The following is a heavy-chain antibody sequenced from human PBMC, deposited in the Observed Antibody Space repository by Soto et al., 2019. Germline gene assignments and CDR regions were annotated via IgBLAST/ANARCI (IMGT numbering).Heavy chain of an antibody. V-gene: IGHV3-30*18. CDR2: ISYDGSNK. Sequence: GGSLRLSCAASGFTFSSCGMHWVRQAPGKGLEWVAVISYDGSNKYYADSVKGRFTISRDNSKNTLYLQMNSLRAEDTAVYYCAKDKHKWELLPYFDYWGQGTLVTVSS. D-gene: IGHD1-26*01. J-gene: IGHJ4*02. CDR3: AKDKHKWELLPYFDY. CDR1: GFTFSSCG.